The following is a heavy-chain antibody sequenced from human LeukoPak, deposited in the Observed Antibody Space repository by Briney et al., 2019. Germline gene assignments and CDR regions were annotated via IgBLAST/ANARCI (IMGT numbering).Heavy chain of an antibody. D-gene: IGHD3-10*01. CDR3: ARSLDAVLLWFGELDY. CDR1: GYTFTSYA. CDR2: INPNSGGT. Sequence: ASVKVSCKASGYTFTSYAMNWVRQAPGQGLEWMGWINPNSGGTNYAQKFQGRVTMTRDTSISTAYMELSRLRSDDTAVYYCARSLDAVLLWFGELDYWGQGTLVTVSS. V-gene: IGHV1-2*02. J-gene: IGHJ4*02.